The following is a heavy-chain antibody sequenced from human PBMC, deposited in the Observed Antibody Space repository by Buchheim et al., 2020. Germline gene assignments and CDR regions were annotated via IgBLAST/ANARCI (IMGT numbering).Heavy chain of an antibody. V-gene: IGHV3-23*01. D-gene: IGHD2-15*01. Sequence: EVQLLESGGGLLQPGGSLRLSCAASGFTFSSNAMGWVRQAPGKGLEWVSTINRGDTYYADSVKGRFTISRDNSKNTLYLQMNSLRAEDTAVYYCAKEGLLGYFDCWGQGTL. CDR3: AKEGLLGYFDC. CDR2: INRGDT. CDR1: GFTFSSNA. J-gene: IGHJ4*02.